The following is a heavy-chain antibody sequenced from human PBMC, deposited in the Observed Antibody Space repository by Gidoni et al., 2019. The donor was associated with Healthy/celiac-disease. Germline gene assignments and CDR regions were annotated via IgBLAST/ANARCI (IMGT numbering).Heavy chain of an antibody. CDR2: INHSGSP. V-gene: IGHV4-34*01. CDR1: GGSFSGYY. Sequence: QVQLQQWGAGLLKPSETLSLTCAVYGGSFSGYYWSWIRQPPGKGLEWIGEINHSGSPNYNPSLKSRVTISVDTSKNQFSLKLSSVTAADTAVYYCARGGVGCSGGNCFDYWGQGTLVTVSS. CDR3: ARGGVGCSGGNCFDY. J-gene: IGHJ4*02. D-gene: IGHD2-15*01.